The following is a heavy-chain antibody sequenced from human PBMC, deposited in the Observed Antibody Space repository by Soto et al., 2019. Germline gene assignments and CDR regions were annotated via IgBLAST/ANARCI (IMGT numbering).Heavy chain of an antibody. V-gene: IGHV4-30-4*01. J-gene: IGHJ5*02. CDR2: IYYSGST. CDR1: GGSISSGDYY. D-gene: IGHD2-21*02. Sequence: SETLSLTCTVSGGSISSGDYYWSWILHPPGKGLEWIGYIYYSGSTYYNPSLKSRVTISVDTSKNQFSLKLSSVTAADTAVYYCARAMVVTQNWFDPWGQGTLVTVSS. CDR3: ARAMVVTQNWFDP.